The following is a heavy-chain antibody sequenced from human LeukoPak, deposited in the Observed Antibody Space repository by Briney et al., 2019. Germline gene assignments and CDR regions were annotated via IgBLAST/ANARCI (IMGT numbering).Heavy chain of an antibody. D-gene: IGHD3-3*01. Sequence: ASVKVSCRASGYTFTSHYMLWVRRAPGQGLEWMGIINPSAGSTSYPQKFQGRVTMTRDTSTSTVYMELSSLRSEDTAVYYCAAPGASGFVGNFWSGPLGFWGQGTLVTVSS. CDR3: AAPGASGFVGNFWSGPLGF. CDR1: GYTFTSHY. V-gene: IGHV1-46*01. CDR2: INPSAGST. J-gene: IGHJ4*02.